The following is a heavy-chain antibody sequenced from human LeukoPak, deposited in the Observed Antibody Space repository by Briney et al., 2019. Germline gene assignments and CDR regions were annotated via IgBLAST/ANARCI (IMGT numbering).Heavy chain of an antibody. CDR2: VFYAGST. J-gene: IGHJ4*02. D-gene: IGHD2-21*01. CDR1: GASMSSSTYY. CDR3: AVQSYCSGHCYFTD. V-gene: IGHV4-39*01. Sequence: PSETLSLTCIVSGASMSSSTYYWGWIRQRPGKGLELIGSVFYAGSTYYNPSLKSRVTIYVDTSKNQVSLKLSSVTAADTALYYCAVQSYCSGHCYFTDWGQGTLVTVSS.